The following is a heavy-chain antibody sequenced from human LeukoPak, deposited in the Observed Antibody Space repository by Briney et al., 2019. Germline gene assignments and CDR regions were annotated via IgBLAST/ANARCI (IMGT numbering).Heavy chain of an antibody. CDR3: AREEGTRGRFGELLQCWFDP. CDR1: GGTFSSYA. CDR2: IIPIFGTA. Sequence: SVKVSCKASGGTFSSYAISWVRQAPGQGLEWMGGIIPIFGTANYAQKFQGRVTITADESTSTAYMELSSLRSEDTAVYYCAREEGTRGRFGELLQCWFDPWGQGTLVTVSS. V-gene: IGHV1-69*13. J-gene: IGHJ5*02. D-gene: IGHD3-10*01.